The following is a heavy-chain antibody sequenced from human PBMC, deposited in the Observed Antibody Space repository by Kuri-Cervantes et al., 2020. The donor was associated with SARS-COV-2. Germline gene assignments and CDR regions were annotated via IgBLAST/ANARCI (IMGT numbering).Heavy chain of an antibody. CDR1: GYSISSGYY. CDR2: IYHSGST. CDR3: ARFFGY. Sequence: GSLRLSCTVSGYSISSGYYWGWIRQPPGKGLEWIGSIYHSGSTYYNPSLKSRVTISVDTSKNQFSLKLSSVTAADTAVYYCARFFGYWGQGTLVTVSS. J-gene: IGHJ4*02. V-gene: IGHV4-38-2*02.